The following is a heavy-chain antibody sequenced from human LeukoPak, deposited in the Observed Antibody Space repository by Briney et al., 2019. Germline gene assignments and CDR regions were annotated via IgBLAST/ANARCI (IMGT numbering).Heavy chain of an antibody. V-gene: IGHV1-24*01. J-gene: IGHJ4*02. D-gene: IGHD4-17*01. CDR2: FDHEDGET. CDR3: ATGYGDYGVPN. CDR1: GYTLTELF. Sequence: ASVTVSCKVSGYTLTELFMQWVRQAPGKGLEWMGGFDHEDGETFYAQKFQGRVTMTEDTSTDTAYMELSSLRSEDTAVYYCATGYGDYGVPNWGQGTLVTVSS.